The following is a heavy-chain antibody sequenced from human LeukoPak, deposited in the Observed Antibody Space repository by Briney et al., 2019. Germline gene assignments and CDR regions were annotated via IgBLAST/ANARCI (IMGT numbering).Heavy chain of an antibody. V-gene: IGHV1-2*02. CDR2: INPNSGGT. CDR3: ARGGRLELLVYFYSFMDV. CDR1: GYTFTGYY. J-gene: IGHJ6*03. Sequence: GASVKVSCKASGYTFTGYYMHWVRQAPGQGLEWMGWINPNSGGTNYAQKFQGRVTMTRDTSIITAYMELSRLRSDDTAVYYCARGGRLELLVYFYSFMDVWGKGTTVTVSS. D-gene: IGHD2-15*01.